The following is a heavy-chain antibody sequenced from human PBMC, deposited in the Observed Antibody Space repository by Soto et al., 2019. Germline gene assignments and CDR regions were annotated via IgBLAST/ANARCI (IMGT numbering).Heavy chain of an antibody. CDR3: ARAMGVSSSWPGDYYYGMDV. CDR2: IYYSGST. Sequence: QLQLQESGPGLVKPSETLSLTCTVSGGSICSSSYYWGWIRQPPGKGLEWIGSIYYSGSTYYNPSLKSRVTISVDTSKNQFSLKLSSVTAADTAVYYCARAMGVSSSWPGDYYYGMDVWGQGTTVTVSS. J-gene: IGHJ6*02. CDR1: GGSICSSSYY. V-gene: IGHV4-39*01. D-gene: IGHD6-13*01.